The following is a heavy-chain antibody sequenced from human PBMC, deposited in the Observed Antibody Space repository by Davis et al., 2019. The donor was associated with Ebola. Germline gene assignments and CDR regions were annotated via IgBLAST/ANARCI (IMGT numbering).Heavy chain of an antibody. V-gene: IGHV3-23*01. CDR3: AKSSDWYLEYLRG. CDR2: IRGSGGST. J-gene: IGHJ1*01. CDR1: GFTFTSAW. D-gene: IGHD6-19*01. Sequence: GESLITSCVSSGFTFTSAWMSWVRPAPGKGLEWVSAIRGSGGSTYSADSVKGRFTISRDNFNNTVYLQMNSLRAEDTDVYYCAKSSDWYLEYLRGWVQGTLVTVSS.